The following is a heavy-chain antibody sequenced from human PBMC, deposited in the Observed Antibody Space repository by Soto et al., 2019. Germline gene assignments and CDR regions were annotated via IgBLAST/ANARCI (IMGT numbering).Heavy chain of an antibody. CDR3: ARHNGDYGGNFDY. D-gene: IGHD4-17*01. CDR1: GFTVSSNY. V-gene: IGHV3-53*04. J-gene: IGHJ4*02. Sequence: EVQLVESGGGLVQPGRSLRLSSAASGFTVSSNYMSWVRQAPGKGLEWVSVIYSGGSTYYADSVEGGYTISRHNSKNTLYLHKNSVRAEDTGVYNCARHNGDYGGNFDYGGQGTLVTVS. CDR2: IYSGGST.